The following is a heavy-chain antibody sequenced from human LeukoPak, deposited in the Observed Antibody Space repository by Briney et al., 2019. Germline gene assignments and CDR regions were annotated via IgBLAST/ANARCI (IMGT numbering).Heavy chain of an antibody. CDR1: GGSISSYY. V-gene: IGHV4-4*08. CDR2: IYTSGST. CDR3: ARGLSTGTSKRDYYGMDV. J-gene: IGHJ6*02. Sequence: KPSETLSLTCTVSGGSISSYYWSWIRQPPGKGLEWIGRIYTSGSTNYNPSLKSRVTISVDTSKNQFSLKLSSVTAADTAVYYCARGLSTGTSKRDYYGMDVWGQGTTVTVSS. D-gene: IGHD2-2*01.